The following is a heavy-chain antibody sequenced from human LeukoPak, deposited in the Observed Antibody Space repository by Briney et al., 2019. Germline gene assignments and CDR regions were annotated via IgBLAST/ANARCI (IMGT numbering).Heavy chain of an antibody. D-gene: IGHD5-18*01. CDR2: ISSSSSYI. CDR3: ARDRGAMGLFDY. J-gene: IGHJ4*02. CDR1: GFTVSSNY. V-gene: IGHV3-21*01. Sequence: GGSLRLSCAASGFTVSSNYMSWVRQAPGKGLEWVSSISSSSSYIYYADSVKGRFTISRDNAKNSLYLQMNSLRAEDTAVYYCARDRGAMGLFDYWGQGTLVTVSS.